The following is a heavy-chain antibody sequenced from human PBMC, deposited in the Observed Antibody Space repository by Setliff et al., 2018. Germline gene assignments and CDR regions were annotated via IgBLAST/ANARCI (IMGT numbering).Heavy chain of an antibody. CDR3: AKGGFVGISHHRAFDI. D-gene: IGHD2-21*01. V-gene: IGHV3-23*01. J-gene: IGHJ3*02. CDR1: GFTFGNYA. Sequence: GGSLRLSCAASGFTFGNYAMSWVRQAPGKGLEWVSGISGSGGSTYYADSVKGRFTISRDNSKNTLYLQVNSLRAEDTAVYYCAKGGFVGISHHRAFDIWGRGTMVTVSS. CDR2: ISGSGGST.